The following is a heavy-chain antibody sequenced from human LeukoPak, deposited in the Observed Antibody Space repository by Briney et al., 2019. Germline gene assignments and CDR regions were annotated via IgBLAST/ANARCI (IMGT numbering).Heavy chain of an antibody. D-gene: IGHD6-19*01. CDR2: VSYDGSNK. Sequence: GGSLSLSCAASGFTFSGYGMHWVRQAPGKGLEWVAVVSYDGSNKYYADSMQGRFTISRDNSKNTLSLQMNSQRAEDTAVYDCAKGISSGWSRGLEYWGQGTLVTVSS. J-gene: IGHJ4*02. CDR3: AKGISSGWSRGLEY. CDR1: GFTFSGYG. V-gene: IGHV3-30*18.